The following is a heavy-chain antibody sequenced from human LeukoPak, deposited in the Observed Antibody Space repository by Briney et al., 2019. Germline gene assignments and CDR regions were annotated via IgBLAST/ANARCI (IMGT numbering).Heavy chain of an antibody. CDR1: GFTFSNSW. D-gene: IGHD3-3*01. Sequence: GGSLRLSCLASGFTFSNSWMTWVRQAPGRGLEWVANIKEDGSDKQYVDSVRGRFTISRDNAKNSVSLQMDGLRAEDTAVYYCVRESDVWSGPGIGRPLDVWGKGTTVTVPS. CDR2: IKEDGSDK. J-gene: IGHJ6*04. CDR3: VRESDVWSGPGIGRPLDV. V-gene: IGHV3-7*01.